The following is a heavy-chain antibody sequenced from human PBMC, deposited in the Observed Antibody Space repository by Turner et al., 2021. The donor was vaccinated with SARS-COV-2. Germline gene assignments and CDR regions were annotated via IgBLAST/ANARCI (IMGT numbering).Heavy chain of an antibody. CDR3: ASPTSRVNTGYSSGWALGLGYYGMDV. J-gene: IGHJ6*02. V-gene: IGHV1-2*02. CDR2: INPNSGGI. Sequence: QVQLVQSGAEVKKPGASVQVSCKASGYTFTGYYMHWVRQAPGQGLEWMGWINPNSGGINYAQKFQGRVTMTRDTSISTTYMELNRLRSDDTAVYYCASPTSRVNTGYSSGWALGLGYYGMDVWGQGTTVTVSS. CDR1: GYTFTGYY. D-gene: IGHD6-19*01.